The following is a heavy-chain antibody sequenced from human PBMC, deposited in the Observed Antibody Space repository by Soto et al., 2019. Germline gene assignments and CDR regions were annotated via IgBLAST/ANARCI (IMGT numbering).Heavy chain of an antibody. V-gene: IGHV3-23*01. D-gene: IGHD4-17*01. CDR2: ISSSGDNT. J-gene: IGHJ5*01. CDR3: AKDRDYADYRPDS. CDR1: GFTFSQYA. Sequence: DVQVLDSGGGLVQPGGSLGLSCAASGFTFSQYAMSWARQAPGKGLEWVSGISSSGDNTYYADSVRGRFTISRDNSKNILYLQMHSLRAEDKAVYYCAKDRDYADYRPDSWGKGTLVTVSS.